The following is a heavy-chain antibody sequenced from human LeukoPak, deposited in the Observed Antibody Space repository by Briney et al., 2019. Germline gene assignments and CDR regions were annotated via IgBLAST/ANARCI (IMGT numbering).Heavy chain of an antibody. CDR3: AKIAAAGREAYLGDFDY. V-gene: IGHV3-23*01. D-gene: IGHD6-13*01. Sequence: GGSLRLSCAASGFTFSSYAISWVRQAPGKGLEWVSAISGSGGSTYYADSVKGRFTISRDNSKNTLYLQMNSLRAEDTAVYYCAKIAAAGREAYLGDFDYWGQGTLVTVSS. CDR2: ISGSGGST. CDR1: GFTFSSYA. J-gene: IGHJ4*02.